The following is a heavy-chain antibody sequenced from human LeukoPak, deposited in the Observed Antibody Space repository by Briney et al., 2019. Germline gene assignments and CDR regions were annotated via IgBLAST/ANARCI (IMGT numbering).Heavy chain of an antibody. V-gene: IGHV3-53*04. CDR1: GFTVSSDY. CDR3: ARARREEYYYDSSGYYYFDY. CDR2: IYSGGST. J-gene: IGHJ4*02. Sequence: GGSLRLSCAASGFTVSSDYMSWVRQAPGKGLEWVSVIYSGGSTYYADSVKGRFTISRHNSKNTLYLQMNSLRAEDTAVYYCARARREEYYYDSSGYYYFDYWGQGTLVTVSS. D-gene: IGHD3-22*01.